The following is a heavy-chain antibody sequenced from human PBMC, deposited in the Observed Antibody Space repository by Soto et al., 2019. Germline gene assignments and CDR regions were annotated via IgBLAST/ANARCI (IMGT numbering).Heavy chain of an antibody. Sequence: SGPTLVNPTQTLTLTCTFSGFSLSTSGMCVSWIRQPPGKALEWLARIDWDDDKYYSTSLETRLTISKDTSKNQVVLTMTNVDPVDTATYYCARIYRRTVTTYYYYYMDVWGKGTRVTVSS. CDR2: IDWDDDK. D-gene: IGHD4-4*01. CDR1: GFSLSTSGMC. J-gene: IGHJ6*03. CDR3: ARIYRRTVTTYYYYYMDV. V-gene: IGHV2-70*11.